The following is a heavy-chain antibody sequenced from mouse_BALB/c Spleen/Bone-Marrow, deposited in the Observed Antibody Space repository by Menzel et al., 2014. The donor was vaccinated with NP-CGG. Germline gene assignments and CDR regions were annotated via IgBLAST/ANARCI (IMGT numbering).Heavy chain of an antibody. CDR3: AKGGFDY. J-gene: IGHJ2*01. V-gene: IGHV1S81*02. Sequence: VKLMESGAELVKPGASVKLSCKASGYTFTSYWMHWVKQRPGQGLEWIGEIYPRSGRTNYNEKFKSKATLTVDKSSSTAYMQLRSLTSEDTGVYYCAKGGFDYWGQGTTLTVSS. CDR1: GYTFTSYW. CDR2: IYPRSGRT.